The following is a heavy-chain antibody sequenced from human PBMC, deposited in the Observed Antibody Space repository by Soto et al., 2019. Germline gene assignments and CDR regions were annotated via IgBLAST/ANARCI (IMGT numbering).Heavy chain of an antibody. CDR1: GYTFTRYG. Sequence: QVQLVQSGAEGKNPGASVKVSCKASGYTFTRYGIGWARQAPGQGLEWMGWINTYNGNTNYAQNGQGRVTLTTDKSTSTAYMGLRSLRSNDTAIYYCAKVDVYVTPSPQDVWGQGTTVIVSS. J-gene: IGHJ6*02. V-gene: IGHV1-18*01. CDR2: INTYNGNT. CDR3: AKVDVYVTPSPQDV. D-gene: IGHD3-16*01.